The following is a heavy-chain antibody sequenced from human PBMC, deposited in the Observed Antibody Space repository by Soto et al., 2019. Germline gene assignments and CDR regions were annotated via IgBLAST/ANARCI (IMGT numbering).Heavy chain of an antibody. CDR1: GFTFSSYA. D-gene: IGHD2-21*01. CDR2: ISGSGGST. Sequence: EVQLLESGGGLVQPGGSLRLSCAASGFTFSSYAMSWVRQAPGKGLEWVSAISGSGGSTYYADSVKGRFTVSRDNSKNTLYLQMNSLRAEDTARYYCAKSCRWVVINFDDWGQGSLVTVSS. V-gene: IGHV3-23*01. CDR3: AKSCRWVVINFDD. J-gene: IGHJ4*02.